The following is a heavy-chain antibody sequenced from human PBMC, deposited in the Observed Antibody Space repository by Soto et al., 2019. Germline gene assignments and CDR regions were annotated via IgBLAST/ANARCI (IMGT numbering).Heavy chain of an antibody. D-gene: IGHD2-2*02. CDR1: GYSFPSQW. CDR3: ARLSGCSSTSCYTHMDV. Sequence: GESLKISCKGSGYSFPSQWIGWVRQTPGKGLEWMGSIYPADSDTRYSPSFQGQVTISADKSIGTAYLEWSNLKASDTAMYYCARLSGCSSTSCYTHMDVWGQGTTVTVSS. J-gene: IGHJ6*02. V-gene: IGHV5-51*01. CDR2: IYPADSDT.